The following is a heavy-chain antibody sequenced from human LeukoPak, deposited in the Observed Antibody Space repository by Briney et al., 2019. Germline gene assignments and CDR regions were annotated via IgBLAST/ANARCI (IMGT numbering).Heavy chain of an antibody. J-gene: IGHJ4*02. CDR1: GYILTKLS. CDR2: IDPEHGET. D-gene: IGHD2-21*02. Sequence: ASVQVSCKVSGYILTKLSMHWVRQAPGKGLEWMGVIDPEHGETIYAQKFQGRVTMTEDTSTDTAYMELSSLRSEDTAVYYCATDLAYCGGDCYNYWGQETLVTVSS. V-gene: IGHV1-24*01. CDR3: ATDLAYCGGDCYNY.